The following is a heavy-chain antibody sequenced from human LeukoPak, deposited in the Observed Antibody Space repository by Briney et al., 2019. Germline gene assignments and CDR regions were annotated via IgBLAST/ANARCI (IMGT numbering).Heavy chain of an antibody. CDR1: GGTFSSYA. V-gene: IGHV1-69*05. J-gene: IGHJ6*03. D-gene: IGHD5-18*01. CDR2: IIPISGTA. CDR3: ARGSGYSYGCCYYYMDV. Sequence: GASVKVSCKASGGTFSSYAISWVRQAPGQGLEWMGGIIPISGTANYAQKFQGRVTITTAVSTSTAYMELSSLRSEDTAVYYCARGSGYSYGCCYYYMDVWGKGTTVTVSS.